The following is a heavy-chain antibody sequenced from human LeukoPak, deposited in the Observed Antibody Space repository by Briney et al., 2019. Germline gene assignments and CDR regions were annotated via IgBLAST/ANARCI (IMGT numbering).Heavy chain of an antibody. D-gene: IGHD2-15*01. Sequence: SETLSLTCTVSGGSISSYYWSWIRQPPGKGLEWIGYIYYSGSTNYDPSLKSRVTISVDTSKNQFSLKLSSVTAADTAVYYCARGVVVAALDYWGQGTLVTVSS. CDR1: GGSISSYY. CDR3: ARGVVVAALDY. J-gene: IGHJ4*02. V-gene: IGHV4-59*01. CDR2: IYYSGST.